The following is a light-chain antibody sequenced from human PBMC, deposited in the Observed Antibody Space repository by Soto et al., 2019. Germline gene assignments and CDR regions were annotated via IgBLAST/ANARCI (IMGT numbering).Light chain of an antibody. CDR2: EVS. J-gene: IGLJ1*01. CDR3: SSYTTTNTLNV. Sequence: QSALTQPASVSGSPGQSITISCTGTSSDVGGYNYVSWYQHHPGKAPKLIIYEVSNRPSGVSNRFSGSKSGNTASLTISGLQAEDEADYYCSSYTTTNTLNVFGTGTKVTVL. V-gene: IGLV2-14*01. CDR1: SSDVGGYNY.